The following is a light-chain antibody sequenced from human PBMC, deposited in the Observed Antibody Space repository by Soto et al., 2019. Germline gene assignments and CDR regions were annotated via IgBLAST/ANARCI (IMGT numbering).Light chain of an antibody. CDR1: SSDIGAYNY. J-gene: IGLJ3*02. V-gene: IGLV2-8*01. Sequence: QSALTQPPSASGSPGQSVTISCTGTSSDIGAYNYVSWYQQHPGKAPKLMIHEVSKRPSGVPDRFSGPKSGNTASLTVSGLQAEDEADYYCSLFAGSNYRWVFGGGTKLTVL. CDR2: EVS. CDR3: SLFAGSNYRWV.